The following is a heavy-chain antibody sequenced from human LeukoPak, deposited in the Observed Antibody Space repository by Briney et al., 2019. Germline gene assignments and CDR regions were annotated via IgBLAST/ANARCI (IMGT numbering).Heavy chain of an antibody. CDR2: INSDGSST. CDR3: ARSCQRPYYYYYGMDV. J-gene: IGHJ6*02. Sequence: PGGSLRLSCAASGFTFSSYWMHWVRQAPGKGLVWVSRINSDGSSTSYADSVKGRFTISRDNAKNTLYLQMNSQRAEDTAVYYCARSCQRPYYYYYGMDVWGQGTTVTVSS. V-gene: IGHV3-74*01. D-gene: IGHD2-2*01. CDR1: GFTFSSYW.